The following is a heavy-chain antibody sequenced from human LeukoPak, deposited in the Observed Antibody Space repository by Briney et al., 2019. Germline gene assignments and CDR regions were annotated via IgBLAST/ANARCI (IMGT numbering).Heavy chain of an antibody. D-gene: IGHD6-13*01. CDR2: IIPIFGTA. V-gene: IGHV1-69*06. Sequence: SVKVSCKASGGTFSSYAISWVRQAPGQGLEWMGGIIPIFGTANYAQKFQGRVTITADRSTSTAYMELSSLRSEDTAVYYCARGGYSAGSWYLFHYFDYWGQGTLVTVSS. J-gene: IGHJ4*02. CDR1: GGTFSSYA. CDR3: ARGGYSAGSWYLFHYFDY.